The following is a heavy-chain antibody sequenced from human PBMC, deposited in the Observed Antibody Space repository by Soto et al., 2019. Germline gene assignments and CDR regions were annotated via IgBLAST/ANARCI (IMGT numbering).Heavy chain of an antibody. J-gene: IGHJ6*02. Sequence: EASVKVSCKASGYTFTSYYMHWVRQAPGQGLEWMGIINPSGGSTSYAQKFQGRVTMTRDTSTSTVYMEPSSLRSEDTAVYYCARDGGYDYYYYYGMDVWGQGTTVTVSS. D-gene: IGHD5-12*01. CDR3: ARDGGYDYYYYYGMDV. CDR1: GYTFTSYY. CDR2: INPSGGST. V-gene: IGHV1-46*01.